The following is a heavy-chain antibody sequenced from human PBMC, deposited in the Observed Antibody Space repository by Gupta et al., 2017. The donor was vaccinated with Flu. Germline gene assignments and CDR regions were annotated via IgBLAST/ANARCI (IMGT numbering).Heavy chain of an antibody. J-gene: IGHJ4*02. D-gene: IGHD5-24*01. CDR1: GFTFRSYW. V-gene: IGHV3-7*01. CDR2: IAADDSVK. CDR3: ARNRGWQQFDY. Sequence: EEQLVESGGGLVQPGGSLRLSCVGSGFTFRSYWMDWVRQAPGKGLEWVANIAADDSVKNYADSVKGRFTISRDDAKNSLYLQMNSLRAEDTAVYYCARNRGWQQFDYWGQGALVTVSS.